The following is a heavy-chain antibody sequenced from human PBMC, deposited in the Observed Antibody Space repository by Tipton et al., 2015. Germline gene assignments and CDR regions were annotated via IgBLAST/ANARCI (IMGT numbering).Heavy chain of an antibody. J-gene: IGHJ4*02. CDR1: GGSITSSTYY. V-gene: IGHV4-61*05. CDR3: ARHRGVGGLADY. Sequence: TLSLTCDVSGGSITSSTYYWGWIRQPPGKGLEWIGYIYYTGNTNYHASLRSRVTISLDTSKKQFSLMLTSVTAADTAVYYCARHRGVGGLADYWGRGTLVTVSS. CDR2: IYYTGNT. D-gene: IGHD3-10*01.